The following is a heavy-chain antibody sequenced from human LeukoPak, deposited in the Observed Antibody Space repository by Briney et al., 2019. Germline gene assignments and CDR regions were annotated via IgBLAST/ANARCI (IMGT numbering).Heavy chain of an antibody. CDR1: DGPISSHY. CDR2: TYYSGST. V-gene: IGHV4-59*11. Sequence: SETLSLTCTVSDGPISSHYWNWIRQTPGKGLEWIGYTYYSGSTNYNPSLKSRVTISVDTSKNQFSLKLSSVTAADTAVYYCAREGYYYDSSGYRGPLGYWGQGTLVTVSS. D-gene: IGHD3-22*01. J-gene: IGHJ4*02. CDR3: AREGYYYDSSGYRGPLGY.